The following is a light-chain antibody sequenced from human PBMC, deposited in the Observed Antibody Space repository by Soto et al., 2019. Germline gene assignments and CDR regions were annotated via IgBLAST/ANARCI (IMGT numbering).Light chain of an antibody. J-gene: IGKJ1*01. V-gene: IGKV3D-15*01. CDR2: GAS. CDR3: QQYNNWPRT. Sequence: ERVLTQSPATLSVSPGERATLSCRASQSVSSNLAWYQQRPGLAPRLLIYGASTRATGIPARFSGSGSETEFTLTISSLQSEDFAAYYCQQYNNWPRTFGQGTKVEIK. CDR1: QSVSSN.